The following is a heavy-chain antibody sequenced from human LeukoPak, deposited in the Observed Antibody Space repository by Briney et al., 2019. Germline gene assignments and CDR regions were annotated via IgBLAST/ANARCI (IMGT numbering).Heavy chain of an antibody. CDR2: INHSGST. D-gene: IGHD6-19*01. V-gene: IGHV4-34*01. J-gene: IGHJ4*02. Sequence: ASETLSLTCAVYGGSFSGYYWSWIRQPPGKGLEWIGEINHSGSTNYNPSLKSRVTISVDTSKNQFSLKLSSVTAADTAVYYCAGALSSGWEFDYWGQGTLVTVSS. CDR3: AGALSSGWEFDY. CDR1: GGSFSGYY.